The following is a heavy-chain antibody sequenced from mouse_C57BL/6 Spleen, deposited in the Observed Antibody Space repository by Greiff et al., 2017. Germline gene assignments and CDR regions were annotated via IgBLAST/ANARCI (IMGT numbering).Heavy chain of an antibody. CDR2: IDPEDGDN. V-gene: IGHV14-1*01. Sequence: EVQLQQSGAELVRPGASVKLSCTASGFNIKDYYMHWVKQRPEQGLEWIGRIDPEDGDNEYAPKFQGQATMTADTSSNTAYLQLSSLTSEDTAVYYCTTDGYTGYFDVWGTGTTVTVSS. CDR3: TTDGYTGYFDV. CDR1: GFNIKDYY. J-gene: IGHJ1*03. D-gene: IGHD2-3*01.